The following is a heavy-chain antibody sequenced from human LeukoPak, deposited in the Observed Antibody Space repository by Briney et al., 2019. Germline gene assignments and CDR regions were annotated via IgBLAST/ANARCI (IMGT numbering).Heavy chain of an antibody. Sequence: GGSLRLSCAASGFTFSSYAMSWVRQAPGKGLEWVSAISGSGGSTYYADSVKGRFTISRDNSKNTLYLQMNSLRAEDTAVYYCTTGGSVIVAGTRAFDIWGQGTMVTVSS. CDR2: ISGSGGST. CDR1: GFTFSSYA. D-gene: IGHD5-12*01. CDR3: TTGGSVIVAGTRAFDI. V-gene: IGHV3-23*01. J-gene: IGHJ3*02.